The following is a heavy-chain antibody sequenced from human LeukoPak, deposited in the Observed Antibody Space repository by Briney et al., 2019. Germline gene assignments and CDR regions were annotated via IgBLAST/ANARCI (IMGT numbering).Heavy chain of an antibody. Sequence: ASVKVSCKASGYTFTSYDINWVRQATGQGLEWMGWMNPNSGNTGYAQKFQGRVTMTRNTSISTAYMELNSLRSEDTAVYYCASGGGLLVRNAFDIWGQGTMVTVSS. CDR2: MNPNSGNT. D-gene: IGHD2/OR15-2a*01. J-gene: IGHJ3*02. V-gene: IGHV1-8*01. CDR1: GYTFTSYD. CDR3: ASGGGLLVRNAFDI.